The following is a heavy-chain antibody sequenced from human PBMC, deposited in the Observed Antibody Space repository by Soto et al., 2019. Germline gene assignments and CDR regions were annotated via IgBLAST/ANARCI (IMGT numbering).Heavy chain of an antibody. Sequence: VGSLRLSCAASGFTFSSYAMSWVRQAPGKGLEWVSAISGSGGSTYYADSVKGRFTISRDNSKNTLYLQMNSLRAEDTAVYYCAKVHYDYVWGSYCFDYWGQGTLVTVSS. CDR2: ISGSGGST. J-gene: IGHJ4*02. D-gene: IGHD3-16*01. CDR3: AKVHYDYVWGSYCFDY. V-gene: IGHV3-23*01. CDR1: GFTFSSYA.